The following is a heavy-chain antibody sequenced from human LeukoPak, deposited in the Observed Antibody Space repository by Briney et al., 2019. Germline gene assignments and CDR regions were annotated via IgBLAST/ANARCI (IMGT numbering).Heavy chain of an antibody. J-gene: IGHJ6*03. CDR3: ARDSCTNGVCYPYYYMDV. CDR1: GGTFSSYT. CDR2: IIPILGVA. Sequence: SVEVSCKASGGTFSSYTISWVRQAPGQGLEWMGRIIPILGVANYAQKFQGRVTITADKSTSTAYMELSSLRSEDTAVYYCARDSCTNGVCYPYYYMDVWGKGTTVTVSS. D-gene: IGHD2-8*01. V-gene: IGHV1-69*04.